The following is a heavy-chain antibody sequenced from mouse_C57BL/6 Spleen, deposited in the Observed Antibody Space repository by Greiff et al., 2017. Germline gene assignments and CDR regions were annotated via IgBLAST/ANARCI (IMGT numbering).Heavy chain of an antibody. V-gene: IGHV1-69*01. D-gene: IGHD1-1*02. Sequence: VQLQQPGAELVMPGASVKLSCKASGYTFTSYWMHWVKQRPGQGLEWIGEIDPADSYTNYNQKFKGKSTLTVDKSSSTAYMRLSSLTSEDSAVYSCARAGGGPFSFGYWGQGTTLTVSS. J-gene: IGHJ2*01. CDR2: IDPADSYT. CDR3: ARAGGGPFSFGY. CDR1: GYTFTSYW.